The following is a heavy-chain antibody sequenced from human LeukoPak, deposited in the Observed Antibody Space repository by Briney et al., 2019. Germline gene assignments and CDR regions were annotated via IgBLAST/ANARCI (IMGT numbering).Heavy chain of an antibody. CDR2: INSDGSAT. J-gene: IGHJ6*02. Sequence: GGSLRLSCAASGFTFSSYWMSWVRQAPGKGLMWVSQINSDGSATSCADPVKGRCTISRDNAKNMLYLDMNSLRVEDTAVYFCTRDHGLDVWGQGTTVTVSS. CDR1: GFTFSSYW. V-gene: IGHV3-74*01. CDR3: TRDHGLDV.